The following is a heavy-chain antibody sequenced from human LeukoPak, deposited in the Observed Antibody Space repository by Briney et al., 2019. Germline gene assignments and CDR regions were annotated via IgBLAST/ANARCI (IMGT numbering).Heavy chain of an antibody. J-gene: IGHJ4*02. D-gene: IGHD1-26*01. CDR3: ARYKRLDYSGSYFDY. CDR1: GFTFSDYY. CDR2: ISSSGSTI. Sequence: GGSLRLSCAASGFTFSDYYMSWIRQAPGKGLEWVSYISSSGSTIYYADSVKGRFTISRDNAKNSLYLQMDSLRAEDTAVYYCARYKRLDYSGSYFDYWGQGTLVTVPS. V-gene: IGHV3-11*01.